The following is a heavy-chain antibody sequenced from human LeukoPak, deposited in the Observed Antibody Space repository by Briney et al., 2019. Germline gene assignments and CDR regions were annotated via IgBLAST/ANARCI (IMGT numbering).Heavy chain of an antibody. CDR2: ISTDNGNT. J-gene: IGHJ4*02. CDR3: ARRHTATATWLGY. Sequence: GASVKVSCKASGYTFTSYGFTWVRQAPGQGLEWMGWISTDNGNTKYAQKLQDRVTMTTDTSTSTVYLELRSLRSDDTALYYCARRHTATATWLGYWGQGTLVTVSS. CDR1: GYTFTSYG. V-gene: IGHV1-18*01. D-gene: IGHD5-18*01.